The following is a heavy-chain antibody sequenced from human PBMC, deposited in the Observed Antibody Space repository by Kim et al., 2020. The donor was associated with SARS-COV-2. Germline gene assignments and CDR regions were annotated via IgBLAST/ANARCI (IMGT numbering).Heavy chain of an antibody. CDR2: TRNKADSYIT. J-gene: IGHJ6*02. D-gene: IGHD6-6*01. V-gene: IGHV3-72*01. Sequence: GGSLRLSCAASGFTFSDHYMDWVRHAPGKGLEWVGRTRNKADSYITEYAASVKGRFTISRDDSKNSLYLQMNSLKTEDTAVYYCARDRQRAYYGLDVWGQGTTVSVSS. CDR1: GFTFSDHY. CDR3: ARDRQRAYYGLDV.